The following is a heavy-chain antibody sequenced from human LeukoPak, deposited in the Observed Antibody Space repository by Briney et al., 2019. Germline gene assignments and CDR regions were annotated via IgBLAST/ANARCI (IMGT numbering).Heavy chain of an antibody. V-gene: IGHV4-61*02. Sequence: SETLSLTCTVSGGSISSGNYYWSWIRQPAGKGLEWIGRIHTSGSTNYSPSLKSRVTISVDTSKNQFSLKLSSVTAADTAVYYCARASYEDFDYWGQGTLVTVSS. CDR2: IHTSGST. CDR3: ARASYEDFDY. J-gene: IGHJ4*02. D-gene: IGHD1-26*01. CDR1: GGSISSGNYY.